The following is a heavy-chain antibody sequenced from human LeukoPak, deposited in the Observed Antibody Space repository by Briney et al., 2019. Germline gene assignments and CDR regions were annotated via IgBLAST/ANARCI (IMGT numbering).Heavy chain of an antibody. CDR2: ISGSGGST. CDR1: GFTFSSYA. J-gene: IGHJ4*02. CDR3: AKFHPPFLTGYYRDSFDY. D-gene: IGHD3-9*01. V-gene: IGHV3-23*01. Sequence: GGSLRLSCAASGFTFSSYAMSWVRQAPGKGLEWVSAISGSGGSTYYADSVKGRFTISRDNSKNTLYLQMNSLRAEDTAVYYCAKFHPPFLTGYYRDSFDYWGQGTLVTVSS.